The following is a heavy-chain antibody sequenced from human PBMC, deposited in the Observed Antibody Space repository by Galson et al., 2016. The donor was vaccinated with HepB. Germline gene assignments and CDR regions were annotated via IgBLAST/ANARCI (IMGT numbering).Heavy chain of an antibody. D-gene: IGHD3-3*01. J-gene: IGHJ5*02. CDR1: GFIFSSYG. CDR2: IWYDGTNE. Sequence: SLRLSCAASGFIFSSYGMHWVRQAPGKGLEWVAFIWYDGTNENYGDSAKGRFTISRDNSKNTLYLQMNSLRAEDTAVYYCARGDYDFWSGYSQPFDPWGQGTLVTVSS. V-gene: IGHV3-33*01. CDR3: ARGDYDFWSGYSQPFDP.